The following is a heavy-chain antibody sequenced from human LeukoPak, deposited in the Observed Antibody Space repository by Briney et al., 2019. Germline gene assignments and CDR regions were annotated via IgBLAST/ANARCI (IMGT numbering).Heavy chain of an antibody. CDR2: ISSSSSTI. V-gene: IGHV3-48*04. J-gene: IGHJ4*02. D-gene: IGHD6-13*01. CDR1: GFTFSSYS. CDR3: ARVAEAAAFDS. Sequence: PGGSLRLSCAASGFTFSSYSMNWVRQAPGKGLEWVSYISSSSSTIYYADSMRGRFTNSRDNAKNSLYLQMNSLKPEDTAVYYCARVAEAAAFDSWGQGTLVTVSS.